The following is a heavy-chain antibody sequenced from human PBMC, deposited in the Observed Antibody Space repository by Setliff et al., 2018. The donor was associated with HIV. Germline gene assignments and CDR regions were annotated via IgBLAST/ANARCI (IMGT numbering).Heavy chain of an antibody. CDR2: VSQSGST. Sequence: SETLSLTCAVSGGSISSNTYYWGWIRQPPGKGLEWIGSVSQSGSTYYNPSLKSRITISVDRSKNLFSLKLISVTAADQGVYYCARVPVAGANWFDPWGLGGSPSPQ. J-gene: IGHJ5*02. CDR1: GGSISSNTYY. CDR3: ARVPVAGANWFDP. D-gene: IGHD2-21*01. V-gene: IGHV4-39*01.